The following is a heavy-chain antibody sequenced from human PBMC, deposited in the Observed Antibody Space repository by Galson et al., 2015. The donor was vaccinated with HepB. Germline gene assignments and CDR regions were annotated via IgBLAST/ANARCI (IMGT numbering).Heavy chain of an antibody. CDR1: GYTLTELS. CDR3: ATGDDSYGYFVFDY. J-gene: IGHJ4*02. D-gene: IGHD5-18*01. V-gene: IGHV1-24*01. Sequence: SVKVSCKVSGYTLTELSMHWVRQAPGKGLEWMGGFDPEDGETIYAQKFQGRVTMTEDTSTGTAYMELSSLRSEDTAVYYCATGDDSYGYFVFDYWGQGTLVTVSS. CDR2: FDPEDGET.